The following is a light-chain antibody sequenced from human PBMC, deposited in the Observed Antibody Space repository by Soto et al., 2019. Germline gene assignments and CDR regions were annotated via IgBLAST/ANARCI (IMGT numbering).Light chain of an antibody. CDR3: QQYGSSRT. J-gene: IGKJ1*01. CDR1: HSVSRTY. CDR2: DAS. Sequence: DIVMTPSPDSLSLSPGERATLSCRASHSVSRTYLAWYQQKPGLAPRLLIYDASNRATGIPDRFSGSGSGTDFTLTISRLEPEDSAVYYCQQYGSSRTFGQGTKVDI. V-gene: IGKV3D-20*01.